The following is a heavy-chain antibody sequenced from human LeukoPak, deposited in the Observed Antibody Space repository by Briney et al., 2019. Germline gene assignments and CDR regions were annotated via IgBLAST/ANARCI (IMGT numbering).Heavy chain of an antibody. CDR2: INHSGST. CDR3: ARGVYAIEYYFDY. Sequence: SETLSLTCAVYGGSFSGYYWSWIRQPPGKGLEWIGEINHSGSTNYNPSLKSRVTMSVDTSKNQFSLKLSSVTAADTAVYYCARGVYAIEYYFDYWGQGTLVTVSS. D-gene: IGHD2-8*01. J-gene: IGHJ4*02. CDR1: GGSFSGYY. V-gene: IGHV4-34*01.